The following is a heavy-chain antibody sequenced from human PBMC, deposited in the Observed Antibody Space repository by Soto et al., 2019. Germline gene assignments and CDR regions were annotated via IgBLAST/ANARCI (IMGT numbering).Heavy chain of an antibody. CDR3: AKDNSNYGSSFDY. D-gene: IGHD4-4*01. CDR1: GFTFSSYG. J-gene: IGHJ4*02. CDR2: ISYDGSNK. V-gene: IGHV3-30*18. Sequence: PGGSLRLSCAASGFTFSSYGMHWVRQAPGKGLEWVAVISYDGSNKYYADSVKGRFTISRDNSKNTLYLQMNSLRAEDTAVYYCAKDNSNYGSSFDYWGQGTLVTVS.